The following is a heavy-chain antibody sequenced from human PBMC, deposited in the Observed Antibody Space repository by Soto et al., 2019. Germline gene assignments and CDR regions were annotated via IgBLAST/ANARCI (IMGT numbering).Heavy chain of an antibody. V-gene: IGHV4-31*03. CDR1: GGSISSGGYY. J-gene: IGHJ4*02. CDR3: ASGRTGIWFGELLNY. Sequence: QVQLQESGPGLVRPSQTLSLTCTVSGGSISSGGYYWSWIRQHPGKGLEWIGYIYYSGSTYYNPSLKSRVTIAVDTSKNQFSLKLSSVTAADTAVYYCASGRTGIWFGELLNYWGQGTLVTVSS. D-gene: IGHD3-10*01. CDR2: IYYSGST.